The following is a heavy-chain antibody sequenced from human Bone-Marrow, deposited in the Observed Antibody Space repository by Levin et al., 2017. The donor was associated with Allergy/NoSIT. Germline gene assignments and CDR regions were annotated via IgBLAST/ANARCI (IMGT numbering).Heavy chain of an antibody. CDR2: ISGGSDTM. CDR3: ARDLNSLISL. J-gene: IGHJ4*02. Sequence: AGGSLRLSCAASGFTFSSYSMNWVRQAPGKGLEWVSYISGGSDTMFYADSLKGRFTISRDNAKSSLYLQMNSLRDEDTAVYYCARDLNSLISLWGQGTLVTVSS. CDR1: GFTFSSYS. D-gene: IGHD4-23*01. V-gene: IGHV3-48*02.